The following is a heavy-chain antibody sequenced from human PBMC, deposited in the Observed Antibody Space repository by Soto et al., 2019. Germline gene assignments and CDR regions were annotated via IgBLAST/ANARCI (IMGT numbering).Heavy chain of an antibody. Sequence: EVQVVESGGGLVQPGGSLRLSCAASGFTFSDHYVDWVRQAPGKGLEWVGRIRNKANRYTTEYAASVKGRFTISRDDSKHSVYLQMDSLKIEDTAVYFCAGDLAREGPNNEYWGQGTLVTVSS. J-gene: IGHJ4*02. CDR2: IRNKANRYTT. D-gene: IGHD2-8*01. CDR1: GFTFSDHY. CDR3: AGDLAREGPNNEY. V-gene: IGHV3-72*01.